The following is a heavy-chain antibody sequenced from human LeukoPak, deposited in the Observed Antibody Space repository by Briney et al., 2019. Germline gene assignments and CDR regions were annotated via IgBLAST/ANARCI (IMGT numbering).Heavy chain of an antibody. D-gene: IGHD3-22*01. CDR2: ISWNSGSI. J-gene: IGHJ4*02. V-gene: IGHV3-9*01. CDR1: GFTFDDYA. CDR3: AKDIGYYYDSSGYYSGDVGYFDY. Sequence: GGSLRLSCAASGFTFDDYAMHWVRQAPGKGLEWVSGISWNSGSIGYADSVKGRFTISRDNAKNSLYLQMNSLRAEDTALYYCAKDIGYYYDSSGYYSGDVGYFDYWGQGTLVTVSS.